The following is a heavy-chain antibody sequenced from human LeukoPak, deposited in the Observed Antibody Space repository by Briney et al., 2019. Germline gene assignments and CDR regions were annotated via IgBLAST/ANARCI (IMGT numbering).Heavy chain of an antibody. V-gene: IGHV3-7*01. J-gene: IGHJ4*02. CDR3: VTTVGATRGWLGY. D-gene: IGHD1-26*01. CDR1: GFTFNTYW. Sequence: GGSLRLSCAASGFTFNTYWMTWVRQAPGRGLEWVANVRQDGGEGHYVDSVKGRFTVSRDNAENSLYLQLNSLRIEDTAVYYCVTTVGATRGWLGYWGQGSPVTVSS. CDR2: VRQDGGEG.